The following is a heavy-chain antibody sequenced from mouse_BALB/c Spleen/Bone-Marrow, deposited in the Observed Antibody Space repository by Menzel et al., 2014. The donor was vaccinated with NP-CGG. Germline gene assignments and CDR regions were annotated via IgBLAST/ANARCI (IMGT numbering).Heavy chain of an antibody. CDR2: IDPANGNT. V-gene: IGHV14-3*02. CDR1: GFNIKDTY. CDR3: APYYYGSSSFAC. Sequence: VQLQQSGAELVKPGASVKLSCTASGFNIKDTYMHWVKQRPEQGLEWIGRIDPANGNTKYDPKFQGKATITADTSSNTAYLQLSSLTSEDTAVYYCAPYYYGSSSFACWGQGTLVTVSA. D-gene: IGHD1-1*01. J-gene: IGHJ3*01.